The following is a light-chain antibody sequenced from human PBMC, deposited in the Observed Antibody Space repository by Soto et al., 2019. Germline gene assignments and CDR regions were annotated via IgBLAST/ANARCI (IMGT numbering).Light chain of an antibody. J-gene: IGLJ1*01. V-gene: IGLV2-8*01. CDR2: EVS. CDR1: SSDVGAHSF. Sequence: QSVLTQPPSASGSPGRSVTISCTGTSSDVGAHSFVSWHQQHPGKAPKLMVYEVSKRPSGVPDRFSGSRSGNTASLTVSGLQAEDEADYYWSSYAGSNNYVFGTG. CDR3: SSYAGSNNYV.